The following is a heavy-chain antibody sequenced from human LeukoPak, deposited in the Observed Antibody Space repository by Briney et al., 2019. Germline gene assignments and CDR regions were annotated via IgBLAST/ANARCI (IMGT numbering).Heavy chain of an antibody. V-gene: IGHV4-38-2*01. D-gene: IGHD2-2*02. CDR1: GYSISSGYY. Sequence: SETLSLTCAVSGYSISSGYYWGWIRQPPGKGLEWIGSIYHSGSTYYNPSLKSRVTISVDTSKNQFSLKLSSVTAADTAVYYCAYCSSTSCYIGWYFDLWGRGTLVTVSS. CDR3: AYCSSTSCYIGWYFDL. J-gene: IGHJ2*01. CDR2: IYHSGST.